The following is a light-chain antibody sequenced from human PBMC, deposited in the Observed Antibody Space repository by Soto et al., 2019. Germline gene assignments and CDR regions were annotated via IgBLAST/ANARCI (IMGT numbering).Light chain of an antibody. Sequence: EIVLTQSPGALSLSPGERVTLAVMASQSVSSYLAWYQQKPGQAPRLLIYDASNRATGIPARFSAGGSGTDFTLTISSLEPEDFAVYYCQQRSNWPIPFGQGTRLEIK. CDR3: QQRSNWPIP. CDR2: DAS. J-gene: IGKJ5*01. V-gene: IGKV3-11*01. CDR1: QSVSSY.